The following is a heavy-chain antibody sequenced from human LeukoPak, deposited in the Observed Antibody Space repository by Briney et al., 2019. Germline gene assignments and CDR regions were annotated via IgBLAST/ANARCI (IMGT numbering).Heavy chain of an antibody. Sequence: GGSLRLSCAASGFTFSDYYMSWIRQAPGKGLEWVANIKQDGSEKYYVDSAKGRFTISRDNAKNSLYLQMNSLRAEDTAVYYCARAYGSGPEWFYFDYWGQGTLVTVSS. CDR3: ARAYGSGPEWFYFDY. CDR2: IKQDGSEK. CDR1: GFTFSDYY. J-gene: IGHJ4*02. D-gene: IGHD3-10*01. V-gene: IGHV3-7*04.